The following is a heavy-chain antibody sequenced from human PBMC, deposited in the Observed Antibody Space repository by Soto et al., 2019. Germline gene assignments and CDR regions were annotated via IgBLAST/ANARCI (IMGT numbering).Heavy chain of an antibody. CDR1: GFTFSSYG. Sequence: HPGGSLRLSCAASGFTFSSYGMHWVRQAPGKGLEWVAVIWYDGSNKYYADSVKCRFTISRDNSKNTLYLQMNSLRAEDTAVYYCAIKRGKSYSSAHENYYGMDVWGQGTTVTVSS. J-gene: IGHJ6*02. CDR3: AIKRGKSYSSAHENYYGMDV. V-gene: IGHV3-33*01. CDR2: IWYDGSNK. D-gene: IGHD6-19*01.